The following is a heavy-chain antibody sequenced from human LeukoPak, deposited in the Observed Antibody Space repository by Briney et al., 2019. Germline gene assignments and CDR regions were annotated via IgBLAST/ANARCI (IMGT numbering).Heavy chain of an antibody. CDR3: ARDVGAGDY. Sequence: GGSLRLSCEASGFTFGNYWMSWVRQAPGKGLEWVANIKQDGSEKYYVDSVKGRFTISRDNAKNSLYLQMNSLRAEDTAVYYRARDVGAGDYWGQGTLVTVSS. CDR2: IKQDGSEK. V-gene: IGHV3-7*01. CDR1: GFTFGNYW. J-gene: IGHJ4*02. D-gene: IGHD1-26*01.